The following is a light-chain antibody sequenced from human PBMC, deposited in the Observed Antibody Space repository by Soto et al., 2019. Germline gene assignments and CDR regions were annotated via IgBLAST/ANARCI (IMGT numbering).Light chain of an antibody. CDR3: QQSYSTPSWT. CDR1: QSVSIY. Sequence: IQMTQSPSSLSASVGDTVTVTCRASQSVSIYLNWYQQKPGKAPNLLISAASSLQNGVPSRFKGSGSGTDFTLTISGLQPEDFATYYCQQSYSTPSWTSVQGTMMDIK. V-gene: IGKV1-39*01. CDR2: AAS. J-gene: IGKJ1*01.